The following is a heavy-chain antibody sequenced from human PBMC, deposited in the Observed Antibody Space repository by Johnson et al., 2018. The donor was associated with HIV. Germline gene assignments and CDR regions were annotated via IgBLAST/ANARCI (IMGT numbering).Heavy chain of an antibody. CDR2: IWYDGSNK. D-gene: IGHD3-10*01. CDR3: AREGGGTLVLGDEGAFDV. V-gene: IGHV3-33*01. CDR1: GFTFSSYG. Sequence: QMQLVESGGGVVQPGRSLRLSCAASGFTFSSYGMHWVRQAPGKGLEWVAVIWYDGSNKYYAESVKGRFTVSRDNSKNTLYMQMNSLRTEDTAVYYCAREGGGTLVLGDEGAFDVWGQGTMVSVS. J-gene: IGHJ3*01.